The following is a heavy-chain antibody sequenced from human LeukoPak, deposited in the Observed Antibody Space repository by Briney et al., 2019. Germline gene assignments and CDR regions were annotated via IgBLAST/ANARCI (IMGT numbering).Heavy chain of an antibody. CDR2: INHSGST. V-gene: IGHV4-34*01. CDR3: ARDKSSGWSNDAFDI. J-gene: IGHJ3*02. CDR1: GGSFSGYY. D-gene: IGHD6-19*01. Sequence: SETLSLTCAVSGGSFSGYYWSWIRQPPGKGLEWIGEINHSGSTNYNPSLKSRVTISLDTPKNQFSLKLSSVTAADTAVYYCARDKSSGWSNDAFDIWGQGTMVTVSS.